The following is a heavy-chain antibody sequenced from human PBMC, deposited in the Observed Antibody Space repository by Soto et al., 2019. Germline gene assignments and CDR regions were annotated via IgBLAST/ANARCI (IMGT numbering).Heavy chain of an antibody. J-gene: IGHJ4*02. V-gene: IGHV4-31*03. CDR2: IYYSGST. D-gene: IGHD4-4*01. CDR3: ARVSADYSHDY. CDR1: GGSISSGGYY. Sequence: SETLSLTCTVSGGSISSGGYYWSWIRQHPGKGLEWIGYIYYSGSTYYNPSLKSRVTISVDTSKNQFSLKLSSVTAADTAVYYCARVSADYSHDYWGQGTLVTVS.